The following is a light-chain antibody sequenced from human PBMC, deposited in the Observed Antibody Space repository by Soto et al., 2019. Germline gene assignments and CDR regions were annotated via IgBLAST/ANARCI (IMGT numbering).Light chain of an antibody. CDR1: QSVSSY. Sequence: EIVLTQSPATLSLSPGERATLSCRASQSVSSYLAWYQQKPGQAPRLLIYDASNRATGIPARFSGSGSGTDFTLTISSLEPVDFAVYYCQQRSNWPRWTFGQGTKVDIK. V-gene: IGKV3-11*01. CDR2: DAS. CDR3: QQRSNWPRWT. J-gene: IGKJ1*01.